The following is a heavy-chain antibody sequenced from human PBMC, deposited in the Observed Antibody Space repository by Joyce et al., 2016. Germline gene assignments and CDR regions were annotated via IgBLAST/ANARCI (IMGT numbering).Heavy chain of an antibody. J-gene: IGHJ4*02. Sequence: QVQLQESGPGLVKPSETLSLSCTVSGGSISSYYWSWIRQPPGKGLEWIGYIHHRGRTNYNPSLKIRVTISVDTSKNEFSLKMTSVTAADTAVYYCARGNDYAYWSGYEAHYFDYWGQGTLVTVSS. CDR2: IHHRGRT. D-gene: IGHD3-3*01. CDR3: ARGNDYAYWSGYEAHYFDY. CDR1: GGSISSYY. V-gene: IGHV4-59*01.